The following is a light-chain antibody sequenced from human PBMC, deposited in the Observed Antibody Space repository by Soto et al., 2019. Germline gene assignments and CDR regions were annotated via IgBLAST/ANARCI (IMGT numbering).Light chain of an antibody. CDR3: CSYAGSPTFVI. J-gene: IGLJ2*01. V-gene: IGLV2-23*02. CDR1: SSDVGSYNL. Sequence: QSALTQAASVSGSPGQSITIPCTGASSDVGSYNLVSWYQQHPGKAPKLMIYEVSRRPSGISNRFSGSKSGNTASLTISGLQSEDEADYYCCSYAGSPTFVIFGGGTKLTVL. CDR2: EVS.